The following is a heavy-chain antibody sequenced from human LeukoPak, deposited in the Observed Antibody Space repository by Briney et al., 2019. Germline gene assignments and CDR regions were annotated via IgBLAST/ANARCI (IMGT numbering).Heavy chain of an antibody. CDR1: QFIFSHYV. CDR3: AKDAQRGFDYSNSLQY. Sequence: PGGSLTLSCTASQFIFSHYVMHWVRQAPGKGLEWVAVIWHDGSSRYYGDSVKGRFTISRDNSQNTVYLQMNSLRAEDTAVYFCAKDAQRGFDYSNSLQYWGQGTLVTVSS. CDR2: IWHDGSSR. D-gene: IGHD4-11*01. J-gene: IGHJ4*02. V-gene: IGHV3-33*06.